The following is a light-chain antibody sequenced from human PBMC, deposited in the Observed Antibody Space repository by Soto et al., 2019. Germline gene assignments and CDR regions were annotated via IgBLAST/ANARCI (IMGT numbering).Light chain of an antibody. CDR3: QQYTGPPTT. CDR1: QSVSSSY. CDR2: GAS. V-gene: IGKV3-20*01. Sequence: IVLTQSPAILALSPGDRATLSCRASQSVSSSYLAWYQHKPGQAPRLLIHGASSRVTGIPDRFSGSGSGTDFTLTITRLEPEDSAVYFCQQYTGPPTTFGQGTRLEIK. J-gene: IGKJ5*01.